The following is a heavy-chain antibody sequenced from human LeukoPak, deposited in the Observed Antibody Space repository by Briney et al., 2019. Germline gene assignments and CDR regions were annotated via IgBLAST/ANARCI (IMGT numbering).Heavy chain of an antibody. J-gene: IGHJ4*02. Sequence: GGSLRLSCAASGFTFSSYSMNWVRQAPGKGLEWVSSISSSSSYIYYADSVKGRFTISRDNAKNSLYLQMNSLRAEDTAVYYCAREKRPTVTTDYWGQGTLVTVSS. CDR2: ISSSSSYI. CDR1: GFTFSSYS. D-gene: IGHD4-11*01. CDR3: AREKRPTVTTDY. V-gene: IGHV3-21*01.